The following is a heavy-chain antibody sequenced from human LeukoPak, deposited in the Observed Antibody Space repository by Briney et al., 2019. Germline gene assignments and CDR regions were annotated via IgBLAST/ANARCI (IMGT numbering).Heavy chain of an antibody. CDR1: GFTFSNYW. Sequence: GGSLRLSCAAYGFTFSNYWMTWVRQPPGKGLEWVANIKQDGSEKHYVDSVKGRFTISRDNAKNSLYLQMNSLRAEDTAVYYCGGPNPLLERPSAMDVWGQGTTVTVSS. CDR2: IKQDGSEK. D-gene: IGHD3-3*01. V-gene: IGHV3-7*01. CDR3: GGPNPLLERPSAMDV. J-gene: IGHJ6*02.